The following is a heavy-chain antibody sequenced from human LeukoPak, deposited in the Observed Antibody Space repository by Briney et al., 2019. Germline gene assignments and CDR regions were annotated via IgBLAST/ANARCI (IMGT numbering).Heavy chain of an antibody. V-gene: IGHV4-39*07. CDR2: IYDSGST. CDR1: GGSIRSSYYY. D-gene: IGHD5-24*01. Sequence: SETLSLTCTVSGGSIRSSYYYWGWIRQPPGKGLEWIGSIYDSGSTYYNPSLKSRVTISVDTSKNQFSLKLSSVTAADTAVYYCARGYTSGRNFDYWGQGTLVTVSS. J-gene: IGHJ4*02. CDR3: ARGYTSGRNFDY.